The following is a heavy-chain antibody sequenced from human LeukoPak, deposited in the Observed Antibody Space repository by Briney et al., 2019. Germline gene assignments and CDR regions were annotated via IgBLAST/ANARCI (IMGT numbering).Heavy chain of an antibody. V-gene: IGHV4-38-2*02. J-gene: IGHJ4*02. CDR3: ARDLSPDYFDY. CDR2: IYHRGNT. CDR1: DYSISSGHY. Sequence: SETLSLTCTVSDYSISSGHYWGWIRQPPGKGLERIGNIYHRGNTYYNPSLKSRVTISVDTSKNQFSLKLSSVTAADTAVYYCARDLSPDYFDYWGQGALVTVSS. D-gene: IGHD5/OR15-5a*01.